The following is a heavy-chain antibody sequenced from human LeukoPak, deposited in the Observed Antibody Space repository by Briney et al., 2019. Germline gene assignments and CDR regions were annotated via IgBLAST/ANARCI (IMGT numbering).Heavy chain of an antibody. D-gene: IGHD3/OR15-3a*01. CDR2: TNTDGSRT. CDR3: ARDGTGSSPGDYFYYMDI. J-gene: IGHJ6*03. Sequence: GGSLRLSCAASGFTFSGYLLHWVRQDPGKGLVWVAHTNTDGSRTTYADSVRGRFTISRDNAKNTLYLQMNSLRVDDTAIYYCARDGTGSSPGDYFYYMDIWRKGTTVTVSS. V-gene: IGHV3-74*01. CDR1: GFTFSGYL.